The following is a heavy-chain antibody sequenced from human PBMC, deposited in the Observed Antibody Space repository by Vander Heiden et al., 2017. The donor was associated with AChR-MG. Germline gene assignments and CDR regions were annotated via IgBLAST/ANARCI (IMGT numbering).Heavy chain of an antibody. CDR1: GGSVSSGTYY. D-gene: IGHD3-16*02. Sequence: QVQLQESGPGLVKPSETLSLTCPVSGGSVSSGTYYWSWIRQPPGKALEWIGYIFYSGSTDYNPSLKSRVTISVDTSKNHFSLKLSSVTAADTAVYYCARVVNDYVWGSYRYSYFDYWGQGTLVTVSS. CDR3: ARVVNDYVWGSYRYSYFDY. J-gene: IGHJ4*02. V-gene: IGHV4-61*03. CDR2: IFYSGST.